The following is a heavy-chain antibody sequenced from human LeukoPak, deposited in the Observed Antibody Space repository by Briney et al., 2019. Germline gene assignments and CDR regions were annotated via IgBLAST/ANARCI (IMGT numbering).Heavy chain of an antibody. V-gene: IGHV3-21*01. D-gene: IGHD5-24*01. CDR3: ARGAAKGDGFNRPDY. CDR2: ISSSSSYI. Sequence: GGSLRLSCAASGFTFSSYSMNWVRQAPGMGLEWVSSISSSSSYIYYADSVKGRFTISRDNAKNSLYLQMNSLRAEDTAVYYCARGAAKGDGFNRPDYWGQGTLVTVSS. CDR1: GFTFSSYS. J-gene: IGHJ4*02.